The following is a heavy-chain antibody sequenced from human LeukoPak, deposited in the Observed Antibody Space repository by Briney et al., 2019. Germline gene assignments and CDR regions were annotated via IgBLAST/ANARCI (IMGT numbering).Heavy chain of an antibody. CDR2: VNPSAGDT. CDR1: GYTFTSYF. Sequence: GASLKVSCKASGYTFTSYFMHWVRQAPGQGLEWMAIVNPSAGDTSYAQKFQGRVSVTRDTSASTVYMELSSLTSEDTAVYYCARGPFSGWYRLDYWGQGTLVSVSS. J-gene: IGHJ4*02. V-gene: IGHV1-46*01. CDR3: ARGPFSGWYRLDY. D-gene: IGHD6-19*01.